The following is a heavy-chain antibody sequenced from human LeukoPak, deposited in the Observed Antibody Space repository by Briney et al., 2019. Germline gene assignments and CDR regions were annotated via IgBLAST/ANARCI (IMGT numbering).Heavy chain of an antibody. CDR3: AREGIAVARRGSDF. V-gene: IGHV4-34*01. D-gene: IGHD6-19*01. CDR1: GASFSGYT. Sequence: PSESPSPALSVYGASFSGYTLKWIRQPPGKGLVWIGGINHSGSTNYNPSLKSRVTISVDTSKNHISLKLSSVTAAETAVYYCAREGIAVARRGSDFWGQGTLVTVSS. J-gene: IGHJ4*02. CDR2: INHSGST.